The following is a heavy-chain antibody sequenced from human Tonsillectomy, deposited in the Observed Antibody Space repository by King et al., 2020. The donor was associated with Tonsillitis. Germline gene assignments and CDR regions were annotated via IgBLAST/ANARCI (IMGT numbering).Heavy chain of an antibody. J-gene: IGHJ4*02. Sequence: LQLVQSGGGLVQPGGSLRLSCAASGFTVSTYYMSWVRQAPGKGLEWVSIIFSDGSAYYADSVKGRFTISRDSSKNTLSLQMSSLRGDDTSVYFCARGDTVATTPFDYWGQGTLVTVSS. CDR3: ARGDTVATTPFDY. CDR1: GFTVSTYY. CDR2: IFSDGSA. V-gene: IGHV3-66*01. D-gene: IGHD5-12*01.